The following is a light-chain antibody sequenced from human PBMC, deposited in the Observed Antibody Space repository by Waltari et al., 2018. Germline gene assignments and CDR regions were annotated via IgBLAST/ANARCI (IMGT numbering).Light chain of an antibody. Sequence: SSELTQDPAVSVALGQTVGFTCQGDSLRSYYASWYQHNQGQPPVLVIYGKNNRPSGIPDRFSGSSSGNTAALTITGAQAEDEADYYCNSRDSSGVMFGGGTKLTVL. CDR1: SLRSYY. CDR3: NSRDSSGVM. CDR2: GKN. V-gene: IGLV3-19*01. J-gene: IGLJ3*02.